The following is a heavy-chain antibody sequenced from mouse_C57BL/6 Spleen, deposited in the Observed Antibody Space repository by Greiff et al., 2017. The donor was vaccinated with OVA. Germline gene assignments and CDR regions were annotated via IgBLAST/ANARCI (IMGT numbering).Heavy chain of an antibody. CDR2: ISYDGSN. J-gene: IGHJ3*01. Sequence: EVKLQESGPGLVKPSQSLSLTCSVTGYSITSGYYWNWIRQFPGNKLEWMGYISYDGSNNYNPSLKNRISITRDTSKNQFFLKLNSVTTEDTATYYCARDYYGSSSWFAYWGQGTLVTVSA. V-gene: IGHV3-6*01. CDR1: GYSITSGYY. CDR3: ARDYYGSSSWFAY. D-gene: IGHD1-1*01.